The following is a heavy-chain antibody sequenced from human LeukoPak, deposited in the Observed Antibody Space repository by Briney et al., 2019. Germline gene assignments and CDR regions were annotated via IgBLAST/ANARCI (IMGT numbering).Heavy chain of an antibody. CDR3: GRGVQSFDP. V-gene: IGHV1-2*02. Sequence: ASVKISCKASGYNFRAYYIHWVRQAPGQGLEWLGYIRPMTGDTNYAQKFQDRVTFSMDTSNATAYMELRSLRSDDTAFYYCGRGVQSFDPWGQGTLVTVSS. J-gene: IGHJ5*02. CDR2: IRPMTGDT. CDR1: GYNFRAYY.